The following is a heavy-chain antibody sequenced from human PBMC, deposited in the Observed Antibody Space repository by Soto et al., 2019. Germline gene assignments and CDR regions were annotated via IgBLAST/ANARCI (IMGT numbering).Heavy chain of an antibody. D-gene: IGHD6-13*01. Sequence: PSETLSLTCTVSGGSTSSYYLSWIRPPPGKGLEWIGYIYYSGSPNYNPSLKSRVTISVDTSKNQFSLKLSSVTAADTAVYYCASSNIAAAGFYYYGMDVWGRGTTVT. CDR2: IYYSGSP. J-gene: IGHJ6*02. V-gene: IGHV4-59*01. CDR1: GGSTSSYY. CDR3: ASSNIAAAGFYYYGMDV.